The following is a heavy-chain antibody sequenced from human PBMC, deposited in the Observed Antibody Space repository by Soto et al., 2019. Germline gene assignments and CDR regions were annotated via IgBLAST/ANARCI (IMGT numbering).Heavy chain of an antibody. D-gene: IGHD3-9*01. CDR1: GFTFSDYY. J-gene: IGHJ6*03. CDR3: ARDQADYDILTGYYYYYMDV. Sequence: QVQLVESGGGLVKPGGSLRLSCAASGFTFSDYYMSWIRQAPGKGPEWVSYISSSGSTIYYADSVKGRFTISRDNAKNSLYLQMNSLRAEDTAVYYCARDQADYDILTGYYYYYMDVWGKGTTVTVSS. CDR2: ISSSGSTI. V-gene: IGHV3-11*01.